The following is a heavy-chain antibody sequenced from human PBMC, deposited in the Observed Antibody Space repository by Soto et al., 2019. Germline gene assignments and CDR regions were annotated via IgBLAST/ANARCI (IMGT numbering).Heavy chain of an antibody. J-gene: IGHJ6*02. Sequence: SQTLSLTCAISGDSVSTNSASWNWIRQSPSRGLEWLGRTYYRSKWYNDYAVSVESRIIINPDTSKNQFSLQLNSVTPEDTAVYYCAKGEYYYGSGSYTAEPRPYYYGMDVWGQGTTVTVSS. CDR3: AKGEYYYGSGSYTAEPRPYYYGMDV. CDR1: GDSVSTNSAS. CDR2: TYYRSKWYN. D-gene: IGHD3-10*01. V-gene: IGHV6-1*01.